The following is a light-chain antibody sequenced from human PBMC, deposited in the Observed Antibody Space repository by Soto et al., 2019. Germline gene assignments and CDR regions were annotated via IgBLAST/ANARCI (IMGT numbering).Light chain of an antibody. CDR1: SRDVGGYNY. CDR3: SSYAGSNIYV. Sequence: QSVLTQPRSASGSPGQSVTISCTGTSRDVGGYNYVSWYQQHPGKAPKLMIYEVSKRPSGVPDRFSGSKSGNTASLTVSGLQAEDEGDYYCSSYAGSNIYVFGTGTKLTVL. CDR2: EVS. V-gene: IGLV2-8*01. J-gene: IGLJ1*01.